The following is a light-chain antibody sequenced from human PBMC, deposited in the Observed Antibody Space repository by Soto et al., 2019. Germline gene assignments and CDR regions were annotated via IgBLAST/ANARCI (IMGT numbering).Light chain of an antibody. V-gene: IGKV3-11*01. CDR1: QSVSSY. J-gene: IGKJ5*01. Sequence: EIVLTQSPATLSLSPGERATLSWRASQSVSSYLAWYQQKPGQAPRLLIYDASSRATGIPARFSGSGSGTDFTLTISSLEPEDFAVYYCQQRYHWPITFGQGTRLEIK. CDR2: DAS. CDR3: QQRYHWPIT.